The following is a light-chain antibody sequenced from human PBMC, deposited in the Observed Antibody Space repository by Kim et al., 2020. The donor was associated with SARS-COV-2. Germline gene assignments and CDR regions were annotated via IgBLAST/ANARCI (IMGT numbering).Light chain of an antibody. V-gene: IGKV3-15*01. CDR1: QSADSN. CDR2: GAS. J-gene: IGKJ2*03. Sequence: SLSPGERTSLSCRASQSADSNLAWYQQKPGQAPRLLIYGASTRAAGIPARFSGIGSGTEFSLTISSLQSEDFAMYYCQQYANWPYGFGQGTKLEI. CDR3: QQYANWPYG.